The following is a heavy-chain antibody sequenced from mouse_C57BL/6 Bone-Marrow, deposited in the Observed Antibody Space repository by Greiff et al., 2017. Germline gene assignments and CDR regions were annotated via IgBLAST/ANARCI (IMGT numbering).Heavy chain of an antibody. Sequence: QVQLQQSGAELVRPGTSVKVSCKASGYAFTNYLIEWVKQRPGQGLEWIGVINPGSGGTNYNETFKGKATLTADKSSSTAYMQLSSLTSEDSAVXFGGRWVTAGLARGFAYWGQGTLVTVSA. D-gene: IGHD3-1*01. CDR2: INPGSGGT. V-gene: IGHV1-54*01. CDR3: GRWVTAGLARGFAY. CDR1: GYAFTNYL. J-gene: IGHJ3*01.